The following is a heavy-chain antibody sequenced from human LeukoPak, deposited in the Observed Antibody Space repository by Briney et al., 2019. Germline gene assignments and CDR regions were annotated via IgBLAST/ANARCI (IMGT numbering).Heavy chain of an antibody. CDR3: ARADDYGGNSPGY. D-gene: IGHD4-23*01. Sequence: ASVKVSCKASGYTFTGYYMHWVRQAPGQGLEWMGWINPNSGGTNYAQKFQGRVTMTRDTSISTAYMELSRLRSDDTAVYYCARADDYGGNSPGYWGQGTLVTVSS. CDR1: GYTFTGYY. J-gene: IGHJ4*02. V-gene: IGHV1-2*02. CDR2: INPNSGGT.